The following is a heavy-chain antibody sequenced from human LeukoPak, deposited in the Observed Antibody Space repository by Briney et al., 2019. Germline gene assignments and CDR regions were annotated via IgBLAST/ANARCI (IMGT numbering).Heavy chain of an antibody. CDR3: ARVPSGHTFDY. V-gene: IGHV1-3*01. J-gene: IGHJ4*02. D-gene: IGHD6-19*01. Sequence: ASVKVSCKASGYTFTSYAMHWVRQAPGQGLEWMGWINAGNGNTKYSQKFQGRVTITRDTSASTAYMEPSSLRSEDTAVYYCARVPSGHTFDYWGQGTLVTVSS. CDR2: INAGNGNT. CDR1: GYTFTSYA.